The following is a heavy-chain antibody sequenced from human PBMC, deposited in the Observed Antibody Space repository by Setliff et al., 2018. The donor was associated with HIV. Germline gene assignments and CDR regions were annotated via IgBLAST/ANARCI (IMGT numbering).Heavy chain of an antibody. CDR3: ARERLRFLEWLPLDY. Sequence: GASLKISCAASGFTFSSYAMHWVRQAPGKGLEWVAVISYDGINKYYADSVKGRFTISRDNSKNTLYLQMNSLRAEDTAVYYCARERLRFLEWLPLDYWGQGTLVTVSS. D-gene: IGHD3-3*01. CDR1: GFTFSSYA. CDR2: ISYDGINK. V-gene: IGHV3-30*04. J-gene: IGHJ4*02.